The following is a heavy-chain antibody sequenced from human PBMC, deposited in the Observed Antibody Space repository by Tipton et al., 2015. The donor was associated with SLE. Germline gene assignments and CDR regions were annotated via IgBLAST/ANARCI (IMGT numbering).Heavy chain of an antibody. CDR2: INHSGST. CDR3: ARESGSSSDY. Sequence: TLSLTCAVYGGSFSGYYWNWIRQPPGKGLVWFGEINHSGSTNYNPSLKSRVTISVDTSKNQFSLKLSSVTAADTAVYYCARESGSSSDYWGQGTLVTVSS. V-gene: IGHV4-34*01. D-gene: IGHD6-6*01. CDR1: GGSFSGYY. J-gene: IGHJ4*02.